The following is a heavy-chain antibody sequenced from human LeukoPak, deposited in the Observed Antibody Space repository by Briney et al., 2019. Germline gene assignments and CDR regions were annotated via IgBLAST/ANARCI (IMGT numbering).Heavy chain of an antibody. CDR2: INEDGSTT. Sequence: GGSLRLSCAVSGFTFSSHAMSWVRQAPGKGLVWVSRINEDGSTTNHADSVKGRFTISRDNAKNTLYMQMNSLRAEDTAVYYCVRDLGGRSGHWGQGTLVTVSS. CDR3: VRDLGGRSGH. D-gene: IGHD1-26*01. CDR1: GFTFSSHA. J-gene: IGHJ4*02. V-gene: IGHV3-74*01.